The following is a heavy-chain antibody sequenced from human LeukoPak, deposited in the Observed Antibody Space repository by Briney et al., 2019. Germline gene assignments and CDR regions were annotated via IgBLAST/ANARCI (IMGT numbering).Heavy chain of an antibody. Sequence: GGSLRLSCAASGFTFGSYWTHWVRQAPGKGLVWVSRINSDGSSTSYADSVKGRFTISRDNAKNTLYLQMNSLRAEDTAVYYCARDATYRKIAVPGDNWFDPWGQGTLVTVSS. J-gene: IGHJ5*02. D-gene: IGHD6-19*01. V-gene: IGHV3-74*01. CDR3: ARDATYRKIAVPGDNWFDP. CDR1: GFTFGSYW. CDR2: INSDGSST.